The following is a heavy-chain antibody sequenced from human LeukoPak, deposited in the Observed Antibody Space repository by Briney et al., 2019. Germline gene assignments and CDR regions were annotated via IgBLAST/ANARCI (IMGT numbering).Heavy chain of an antibody. D-gene: IGHD6-19*01. V-gene: IGHV4-34*01. CDR3: ARGLGDDISAWSSSVFDI. CDR1: GGPFSGYY. CDR2: INHSGSTRDSGST. J-gene: IGHJ3*02. Sequence: SETLSLTCAVYGGPFSGYYWSWIREPPGKGLEWLGEINHSGSTRDSGSTRYNPSLKSRVTISADTSKSQFSLQRRSVTAADTAVYYCARGLGDDISAWSSSVFDIWGQGTRVTVSS.